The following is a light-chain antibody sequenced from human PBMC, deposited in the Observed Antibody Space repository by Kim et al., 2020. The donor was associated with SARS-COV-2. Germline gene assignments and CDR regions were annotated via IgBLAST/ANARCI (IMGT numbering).Light chain of an antibody. CDR1: TSNIGADSD. J-gene: IGLJ3*02. Sequence: QRVPISCTGSTSNIGADSDVHWYKQLPGTAPKVLIYGNSNRPSGVPDRFSGSKSGTSASLAITGLQAEDEADYYCQSYDSSLSGWVFGGGTKLTVL. V-gene: IGLV1-40*01. CDR2: GNS. CDR3: QSYDSSLSGWV.